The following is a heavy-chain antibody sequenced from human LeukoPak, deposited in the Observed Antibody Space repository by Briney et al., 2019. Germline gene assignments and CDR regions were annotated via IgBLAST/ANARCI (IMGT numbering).Heavy chain of an antibody. Sequence: PGGSLRLSCAASGLTFVNYAMSWVRQAPGKGLEWVSAVVGGGGTTFYADSVKGRFTISRDNSKNTVYLQINSLRAEDTAVYYCAKARLSTGWAYNDYWGQGTLVTVSS. CDR1: GLTFVNYA. J-gene: IGHJ4*02. CDR3: AKARLSTGWAYNDY. D-gene: IGHD2-8*02. V-gene: IGHV3-23*01. CDR2: VVGGGGTT.